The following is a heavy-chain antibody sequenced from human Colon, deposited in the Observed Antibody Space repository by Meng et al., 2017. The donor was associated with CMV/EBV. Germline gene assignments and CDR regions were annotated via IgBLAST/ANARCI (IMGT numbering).Heavy chain of an antibody. CDR1: GYTFTNYH. V-gene: IGHV7-4-1*02. CDR2: INTNSGTP. CDR3: ATSLGAGA. D-gene: IGHD3-16*01. Sequence: TVSCNASGYTFTNYHMPWVRQAPGQGLEWMGWINTNSGTPAYAQGLSGRFAFSLDTSVSTAYLQISGVKAEDTAIYYCATSLGAGAWGQGTLVTVSS. J-gene: IGHJ5*02.